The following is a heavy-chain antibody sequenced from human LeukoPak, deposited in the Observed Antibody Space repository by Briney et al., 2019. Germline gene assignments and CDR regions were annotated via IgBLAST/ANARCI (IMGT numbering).Heavy chain of an antibody. CDR2: IYTSGST. D-gene: IGHD6-13*01. CDR3: ARYRANSSSWYPVGAFDI. Sequence: SETLSLTCTVSGGSISSYYWSWIRQPAGKGLEWIGRIYTSGSTNYNPSLKSRVTMSVDTSKNQFSLKLSSVTAADTAVYYCARYRANSSSWYPVGAFDIWGQGTMVTVSS. CDR1: GGSISSYY. J-gene: IGHJ3*02. V-gene: IGHV4-4*07.